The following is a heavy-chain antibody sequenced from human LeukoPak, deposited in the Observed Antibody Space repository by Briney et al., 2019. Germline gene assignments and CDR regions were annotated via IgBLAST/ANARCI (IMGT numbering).Heavy chain of an antibody. V-gene: IGHV1-8*01. Sequence: GASVKVSCKASGYTFTSYDINWVRQATGQGLEWMGWMNPNSGNTGYAQKFQGRVTMTRNTSISTAYMELSSLRSEDTAVYYCARQGDSYDYVWGSYRPEMDVWGQGTTVTVSS. CDR1: GYTFTSYD. D-gene: IGHD3-16*02. CDR2: MNPNSGNT. CDR3: ARQGDSYDYVWGSYRPEMDV. J-gene: IGHJ6*02.